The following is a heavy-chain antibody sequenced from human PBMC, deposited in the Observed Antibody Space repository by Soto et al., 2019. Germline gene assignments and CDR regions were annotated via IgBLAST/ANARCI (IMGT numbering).Heavy chain of an antibody. CDR1: GGSVSSGSYY. Sequence: PSETLSLTCTVSGGSVSSGSYYWSWIRQPPGKGLEWIGYIYYSGSTNYNPSLKSRVTISVDTSKNQFSLKLSSVTAADTAVYYCARKEWESRAFDIWGQGTMVTVSS. CDR2: IYYSGST. D-gene: IGHD1-26*01. V-gene: IGHV4-61*01. CDR3: ARKEWESRAFDI. J-gene: IGHJ3*02.